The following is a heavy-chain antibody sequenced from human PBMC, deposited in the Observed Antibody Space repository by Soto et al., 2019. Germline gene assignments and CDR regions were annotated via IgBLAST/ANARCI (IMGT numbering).Heavy chain of an antibody. D-gene: IGHD2-15*01. Sequence: PGGSLRLSCAASGFTFSSYGMHWVRQAPGKGLEWVAVIWYDGSNKYYADSVKGRFTISRDNSKNTLYLQMNSLRAEDTAVYYCARDHHSDAFDIWGQGTMVTVS. CDR1: GFTFSSYG. V-gene: IGHV3-33*01. CDR3: ARDHHSDAFDI. CDR2: IWYDGSNK. J-gene: IGHJ3*02.